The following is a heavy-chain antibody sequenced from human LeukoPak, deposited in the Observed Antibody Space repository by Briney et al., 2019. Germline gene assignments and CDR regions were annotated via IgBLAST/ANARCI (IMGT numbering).Heavy chain of an antibody. D-gene: IGHD5-18*01. CDR1: GYTFTGYY. Sequence: ASVKVSCKASGYTFTGYYMHWVRQAPGQGLEWMGWINPNSGGTNYAQKFQGRVTMTRDTSISTAYMELSRLRSDDTAVYYCARSRDVDTATASWGQGTLVTVSS. CDR2: INPNSGGT. J-gene: IGHJ4*02. V-gene: IGHV1-2*02. CDR3: ARSRDVDTATAS.